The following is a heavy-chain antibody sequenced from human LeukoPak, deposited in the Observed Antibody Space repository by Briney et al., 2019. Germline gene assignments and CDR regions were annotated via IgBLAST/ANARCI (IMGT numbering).Heavy chain of an antibody. CDR3: ARVYRRITLDH. J-gene: IGHJ4*02. CDR1: GGSFSGYY. D-gene: IGHD3-10*01. Sequence: SETLSLTCAVYGGSFSGYYWSWIRQPPGKGLEWIGEINHSGSTNYNPSLKSRVTISVDTSKNQFSLKLSSVTAADTAVYHCARVYRRITLDHWGQGTLVAVSS. V-gene: IGHV4-34*01. CDR2: INHSGST.